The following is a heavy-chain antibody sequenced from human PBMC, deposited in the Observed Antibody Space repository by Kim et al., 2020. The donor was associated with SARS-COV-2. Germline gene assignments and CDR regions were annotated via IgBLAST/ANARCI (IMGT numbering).Heavy chain of an antibody. CDR3: ARARRPHYYYYYGMDV. Sequence: SLKGRITISVDTSKNQFSLKLSSVTAADTAVYYCARARRPHYYYYYGMDVWGQGTTVTVSS. V-gene: IGHV4-31*02. D-gene: IGHD6-6*01. J-gene: IGHJ6*02.